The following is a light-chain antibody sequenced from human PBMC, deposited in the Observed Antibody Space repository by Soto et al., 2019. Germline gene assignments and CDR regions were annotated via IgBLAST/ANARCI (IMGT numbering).Light chain of an antibody. CDR1: QDIRNF. CDR3: QSYNTARPT. V-gene: IGKV1-27*01. J-gene: IGKJ5*01. Sequence: DIQMTQSPSSLSASVGDRVTITCRASQDIRNFLAWYQKKPGKAPRLLIYDASALQSGVPSRFSGSGSGTDFTLTISGLQPEDLATYYCQSYNTARPTFGQGTRLEIK. CDR2: DAS.